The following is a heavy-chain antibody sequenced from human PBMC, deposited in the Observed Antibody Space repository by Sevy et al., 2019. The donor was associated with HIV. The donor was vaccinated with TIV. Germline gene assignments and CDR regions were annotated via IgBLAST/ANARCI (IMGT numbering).Heavy chain of an antibody. J-gene: IGHJ6*04. V-gene: IGHV3-66*02. D-gene: IGHD6-13*01. CDR1: GFTVSSNY. Sequence: GGSLRLSCAASGFTVSSNYMNWVRQAPGKGLEWVSVIYNGGSTYYADSVKGQFTISRDNSKNTLYLQMNSLRAEDAAVYYCARDGGSRGMDVWGKGTTVTVSS. CDR2: IYNGGST. CDR3: ARDGGSRGMDV.